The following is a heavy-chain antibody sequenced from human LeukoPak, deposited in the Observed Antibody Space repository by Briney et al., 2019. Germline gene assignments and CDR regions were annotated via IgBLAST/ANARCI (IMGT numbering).Heavy chain of an antibody. D-gene: IGHD2-8*01. CDR2: ISGSGGST. CDR1: GFTFSSYA. Sequence: XGSLRLSCAASGFTFSSYAMSWVRQAPGKGLEWVSAISGSGGSTYYADSVKGRFTISRDNSKNTLYLQMNSLRAEDTAVYYCAKDPEGMVYAIFDYWGQGTLVTVSS. J-gene: IGHJ4*02. V-gene: IGHV3-23*01. CDR3: AKDPEGMVYAIFDY.